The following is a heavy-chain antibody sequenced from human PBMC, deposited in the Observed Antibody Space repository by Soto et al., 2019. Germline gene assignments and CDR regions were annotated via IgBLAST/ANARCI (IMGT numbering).Heavy chain of an antibody. CDR2: IYYSGST. V-gene: IGHV4-31*03. Sequence: QVQLQESGPGLVKPSQTLSLTCTVSGGSISSGGYYWSWIRQHPGKGLEWIGYIYYSGSTYYNPSPKSRVTRSVDTSKNPFSLKLGSVAAADTAVYYCARACDEPGSGQFDYWGQGTLVTVSS. CDR1: GGSISSGGYY. J-gene: IGHJ4*02. CDR3: ARACDEPGSGQFDY.